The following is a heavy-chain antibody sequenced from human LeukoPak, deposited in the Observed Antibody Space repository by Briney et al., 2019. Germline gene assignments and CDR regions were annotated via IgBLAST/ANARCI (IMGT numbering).Heavy chain of an antibody. CDR3: ARGLNQYYFDS. V-gene: IGHV4-4*07. CDR1: GGSISNSY. CDR2: SHTSGST. J-gene: IGHJ4*02. Sequence: SETLSLTCNVSGGSISNSYWNWIRQPAGKGLEWIGRSHTSGSTYYIPSLKRRVTMPLDTSNNHFSLKLTSVTAADTALYYCARGLNQYYFDSWGQGILVTVSS. D-gene: IGHD1-14*01.